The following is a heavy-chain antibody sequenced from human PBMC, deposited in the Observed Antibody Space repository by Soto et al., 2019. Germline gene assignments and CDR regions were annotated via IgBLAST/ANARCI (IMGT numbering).Heavy chain of an antibody. Sequence: ASVKVSCKASGYTFTSPGMSWVRQAPGQRLEWTGWISAHTGSSEYAQRFQGRVTMTTDRSTSTAYMELRSLRSDDTAVYYCARAFFYQGSDSRGYFFDAFDFWGPGTLVTVSS. J-gene: IGHJ3*01. CDR2: ISAHTGSS. CDR1: GYTFTSPG. CDR3: ARAFFYQGSDSRGYFFDAFDF. V-gene: IGHV1-18*01. D-gene: IGHD3-22*01.